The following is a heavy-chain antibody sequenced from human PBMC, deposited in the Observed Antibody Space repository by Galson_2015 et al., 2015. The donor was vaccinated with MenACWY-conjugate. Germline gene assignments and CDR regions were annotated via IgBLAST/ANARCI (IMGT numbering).Heavy chain of an antibody. Sequence: SVKVSCKASGYTFTSYGISWVRQAPGQGLEWMGWISAYNGNTNYAQKLQGRVTMTTDTSTSTAYMELRSLRSDDTAVYYCARFQGDYYDSSGIIYYYYGMDVWGQGTTVTVSS. D-gene: IGHD3-22*01. V-gene: IGHV1-18*04. J-gene: IGHJ6*02. CDR2: ISAYNGNT. CDR1: GYTFTSYG. CDR3: ARFQGDYYDSSGIIYYYYGMDV.